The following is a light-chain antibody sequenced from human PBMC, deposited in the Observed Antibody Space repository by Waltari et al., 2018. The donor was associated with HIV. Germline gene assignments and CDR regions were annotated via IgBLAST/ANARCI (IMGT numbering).Light chain of an antibody. Sequence: QSALTQPPSASGSPGQSVTISCPGTSSDVGGDNYVSWYQQHPGKAPKLMIYEVSKRPSGVPDRFSGSKSGNTASLTVSGLQAEDEADYYCSSNAGSNNLVFGGGTKLTVL. CDR3: SSNAGSNNLV. CDR2: EVS. CDR1: SSDVGGDNY. J-gene: IGLJ2*01. V-gene: IGLV2-8*01.